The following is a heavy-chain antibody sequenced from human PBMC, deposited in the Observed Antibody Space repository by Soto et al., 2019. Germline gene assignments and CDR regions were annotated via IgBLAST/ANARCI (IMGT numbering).Heavy chain of an antibody. CDR3: ASGYYDRIGYYFDY. J-gene: IGHJ4*02. Sequence: GGSQSLSCADSGFIFSSYSMNWVRQAPGKGLEWVSSISSSSSYIYYADSVKGRFTISRDNAKNSVYLQMNSLRAEDTAVYYCASGYYDRIGYYFDYWGQGISVTVSS. CDR2: ISSSSSYI. V-gene: IGHV3-21*01. D-gene: IGHD3-22*01. CDR1: GFIFSSYS.